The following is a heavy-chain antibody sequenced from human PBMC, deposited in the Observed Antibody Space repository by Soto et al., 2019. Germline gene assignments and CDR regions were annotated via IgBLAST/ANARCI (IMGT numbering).Heavy chain of an antibody. CDR2: IWYDGSNK. Sequence: QVQLVESGGGVVQPGRSLRLSCAASGFIFSSYGMHWVRQAPGKGLEWVAVIWYDGSNKYYADSVKGRFTISRDNSKNTLYLQMNSLRAEDTAVYYCAREPPTPLYDILTGSYFDYWGQGTLVTVSS. D-gene: IGHD3-9*01. J-gene: IGHJ4*02. V-gene: IGHV3-33*01. CDR3: AREPPTPLYDILTGSYFDY. CDR1: GFIFSSYG.